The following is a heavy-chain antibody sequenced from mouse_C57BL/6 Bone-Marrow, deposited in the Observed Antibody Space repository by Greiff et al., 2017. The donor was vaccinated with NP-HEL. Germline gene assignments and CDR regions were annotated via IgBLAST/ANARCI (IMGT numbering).Heavy chain of an antibody. J-gene: IGHJ3*01. Sequence: QVQLQQSGAELARPGASVKLSCKASGYTFTSYGLSWVKQRTGQGLEWIGEIYPRSGNTYYNEKFKGKATLTADKSSSTAYMELRSLTSEDSAVDFYARESIYYYGSSYGIWFAYWGQGTLVTVSA. D-gene: IGHD1-1*01. CDR3: ARESIYYYGSSYGIWFAY. CDR1: GYTFTSYG. CDR2: IYPRSGNT. V-gene: IGHV1-81*01.